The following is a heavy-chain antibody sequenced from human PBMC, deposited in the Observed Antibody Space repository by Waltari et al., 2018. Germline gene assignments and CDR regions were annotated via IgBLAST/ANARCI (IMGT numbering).Heavy chain of an antibody. D-gene: IGHD2-15*01. CDR1: GLTFSNFW. Sequence: EVRLVESGGGLVQPGGSLRLSCAASGLTFSNFWMSWVRHAPGRGLEWVANIKEDGSEKYYMDSVKGRFTISRDNAKNTLYLQMSGLGAGDTAVYYCARGAAGFDFWGRGTLVTVSS. V-gene: IGHV3-7*01. J-gene: IGHJ4*02. CDR3: ARGAAGFDF. CDR2: IKEDGSEK.